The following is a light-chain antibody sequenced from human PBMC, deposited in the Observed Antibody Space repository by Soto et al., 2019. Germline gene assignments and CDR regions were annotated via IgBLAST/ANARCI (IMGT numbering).Light chain of an antibody. CDR2: EVS. J-gene: IGLJ3*02. CDR1: SSDVGAYNY. Sequence: QSALTQPASVSGSPGQSITISCTGTSSDVGAYNYVSWYQQHPGKAPKLMIYEVSNRPSGVSNRFSGSKSGNTASLTISGLQAEDEADYYCCSYAGSSTYWVFGGGTQLTVL. V-gene: IGLV2-23*02. CDR3: CSYAGSSTYWV.